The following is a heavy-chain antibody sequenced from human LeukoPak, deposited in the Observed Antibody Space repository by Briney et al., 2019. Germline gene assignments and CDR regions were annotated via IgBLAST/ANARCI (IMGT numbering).Heavy chain of an antibody. CDR3: AAGPDPTSDS. CDR1: GFTFTNAW. J-gene: IGHJ4*02. Sequence: GGSLRLSCAASGFTFTNAWMSWDRQAPGKGLEWVGRIRSKTDGGTTDYAVPVKGRFTISRDDSKNTLYLQMHSLKTEDTAVYDCAAGPDPTSDSWGQGTLVTVSS. V-gene: IGHV3-15*01. CDR2: IRSKTDGGTT.